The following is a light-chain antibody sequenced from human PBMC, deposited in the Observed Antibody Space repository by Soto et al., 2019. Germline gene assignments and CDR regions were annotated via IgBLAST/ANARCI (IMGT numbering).Light chain of an antibody. J-gene: IGKJ1*01. CDR3: QQYHLYWT. V-gene: IGKV1-5*03. Sequence: DIQMTQSPSTLPASVGDRVTITCRASQPISDWLAWYQQKPGKVPTLLIYKASSLESGVPSRFSGSGSGTEFILTISSLQPDYVATYCCQQYHLYWTFGQGTKVEIK. CDR1: QPISDW. CDR2: KAS.